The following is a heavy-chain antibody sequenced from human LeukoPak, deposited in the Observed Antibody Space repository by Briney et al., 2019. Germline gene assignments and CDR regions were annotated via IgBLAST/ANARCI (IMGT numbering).Heavy chain of an antibody. V-gene: IGHV3-21*05. Sequence: GGSLRLSCAASGFTFSSYSMNWVRQAPGKGLEWISYITGSLNSIHYADSVKGRFTISRDNAKNSLYLQMNSLRAEDTAVYYCSRGMSYYDSSGYYHDAFDIWGQGTMVTVSS. CDR1: GFTFSSYS. CDR2: ITGSLNSI. D-gene: IGHD3-22*01. CDR3: SRGMSYYDSSGYYHDAFDI. J-gene: IGHJ3*02.